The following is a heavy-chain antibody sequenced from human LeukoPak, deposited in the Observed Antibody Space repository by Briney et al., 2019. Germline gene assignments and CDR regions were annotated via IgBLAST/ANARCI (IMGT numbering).Heavy chain of an antibody. D-gene: IGHD6-19*01. CDR2: IYYSGST. CDR1: GGSISSSSYY. Sequence: SETLSLTCTVSGGSISSSSYYWGWIRQPPGKGLEWIGSIYYSGSTYCNPSLKSRVTISVDTSKNQFSLKLRSVTAADTAVYYCARLFPIAVAGTPFDYWGQGTLVTVSS. CDR3: ARLFPIAVAGTPFDY. J-gene: IGHJ4*02. V-gene: IGHV4-39*01.